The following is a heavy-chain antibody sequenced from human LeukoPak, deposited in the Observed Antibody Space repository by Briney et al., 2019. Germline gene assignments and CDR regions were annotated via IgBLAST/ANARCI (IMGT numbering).Heavy chain of an antibody. CDR1: GFTFSDYY. CDR2: ISSSGSTI. J-gene: IGHJ4*02. CDR3: AKDRYNWKLVAPVDY. Sequence: PGGSLRLSCAASGFTFSDYYMSWIRQAPGKGLEWVSYISSSGSTIYYADSVKGRFTISRDNAKNSLYLQMNSLRAEDTAVYYCAKDRYNWKLVAPVDYWGQGTLVTVSS. D-gene: IGHD1-20*01. V-gene: IGHV3-11*01.